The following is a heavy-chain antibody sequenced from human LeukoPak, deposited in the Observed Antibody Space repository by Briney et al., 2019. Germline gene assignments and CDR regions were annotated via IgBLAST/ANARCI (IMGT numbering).Heavy chain of an antibody. CDR3: TQLSDGGY. D-gene: IGHD2-15*01. V-gene: IGHV3-15*01. CDR1: GFSLSDAW. J-gene: IGHJ4*02. CDR2: IKPKTHGGTT. Sequence: GGSLRLACAASGFSLSDAWMSWVRQAPGKGLDCVGRIKPKTHGGTTDYAESVNGRFSVSRDDSKNTMYLQINSLTTEDTGLYHCTQLSDGGYWGQGTQVTVSS.